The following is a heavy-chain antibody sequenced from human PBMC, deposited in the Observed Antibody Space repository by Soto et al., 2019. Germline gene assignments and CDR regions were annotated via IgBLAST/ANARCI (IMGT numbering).Heavy chain of an antibody. Sequence: QVQLVESGGGVVQPGRSLRLSCVASGFTFSSYGMHWVRQAPGKGLEWVAVIAYGGSNKYYADSVKGRFTISRDNSKNTLFLQMNSLRAEYTAVYYCAKDHCVRPSCHRLYNWFDPWGLGTLVTVSA. D-gene: IGHD2-2*01. J-gene: IGHJ5*02. CDR3: AKDHCVRPSCHRLYNWFDP. CDR1: GFTFSSYG. CDR2: IAYGGSNK. V-gene: IGHV3-30*18.